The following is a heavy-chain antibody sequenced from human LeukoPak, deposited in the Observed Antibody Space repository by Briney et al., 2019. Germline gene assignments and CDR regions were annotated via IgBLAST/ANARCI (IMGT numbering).Heavy chain of an antibody. CDR3: ARLTEFGEDY. CDR2: IYYSGST. D-gene: IGHD3-10*02. V-gene: IGHV4-39*01. Sequence: SETLSLTCTVSGGSISSYYWSWIRQPPGKGLEWIGSIYYSGSTYYNPSLKSRVTISVDTSKNQFSLKLSSVTAADTAVYYCARLTEFGEDYWGQGTLVTVSS. CDR1: GGSISSYY. J-gene: IGHJ4*02.